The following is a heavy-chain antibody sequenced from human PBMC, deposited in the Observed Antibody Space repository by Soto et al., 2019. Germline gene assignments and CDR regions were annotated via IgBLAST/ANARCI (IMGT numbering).Heavy chain of an antibody. CDR1: GFTFGDYA. V-gene: IGHV3-49*04. Sequence: GGSLRLSCTASGFTFGDYAMSWVRQAPGKGLEWVGFIRSKAYGGTTEYAASVKGRFTISRDDSKSTAYLQMNSLKTEDTAVYYCTRDQGYSSGWDYYYYGMDVWGQGTTVTVSS. CDR3: TRDQGYSSGWDYYYYGMDV. CDR2: IRSKAYGGTT. D-gene: IGHD6-19*01. J-gene: IGHJ6*02.